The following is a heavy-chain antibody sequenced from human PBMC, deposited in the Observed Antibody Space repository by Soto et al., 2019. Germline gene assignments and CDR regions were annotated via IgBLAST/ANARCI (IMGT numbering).Heavy chain of an antibody. D-gene: IGHD2-21*01. CDR3: ANQKHGKRACDI. Sequence: EAQLLESGGGLVQPGGSLRLSCTASGFDFINNAMAWVRQAPGKGLEWVSTISGAISYTYYADSVKGRFTISRDNSKNTVYLQISRLRADDTAVYYFANQKHGKRACDIWGQGTMVTVSS. V-gene: IGHV3-23*01. CDR2: ISGAISYT. J-gene: IGHJ3*02. CDR1: GFDFINNA.